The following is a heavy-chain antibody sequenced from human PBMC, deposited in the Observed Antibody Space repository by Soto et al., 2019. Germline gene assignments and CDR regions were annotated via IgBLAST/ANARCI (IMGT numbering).Heavy chain of an antibody. D-gene: IGHD3-22*01. V-gene: IGHV2-5*02. CDR1: GFSLSTSGVG. Sequence: SGPTLVNPTQTLTLTCTFSGFSLSTSGVGVGWIRQPPGKALEWLALIYWDDDKRYSPSLKSRLTITKDTSKNQVVLTMTNMDHVDTATYYCAHRRGYYYDSSGYYYDAFDIWGQGTMVTVSS. CDR3: AHRRGYYYDSSGYYYDAFDI. J-gene: IGHJ3*02. CDR2: IYWDDDK.